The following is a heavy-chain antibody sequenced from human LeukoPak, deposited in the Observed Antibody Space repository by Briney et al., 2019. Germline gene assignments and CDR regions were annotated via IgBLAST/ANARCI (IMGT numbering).Heavy chain of an antibody. D-gene: IGHD3-3*01. CDR3: AKERIFGVVTYFDY. CDR2: MSSSDDGR. V-gene: IGHV3-23*01. J-gene: IGHJ4*02. Sequence: HPGGSLRLSCATSGFSFSSYAMSWVRQAPGKGLEWVSAMSSSDDGRYYAASVRGRFTISRDTSRSTLYLQMNSLRAEDTAVYYCAKERIFGVVTYFDYWGQGTLVTVSS. CDR1: GFSFSSYA.